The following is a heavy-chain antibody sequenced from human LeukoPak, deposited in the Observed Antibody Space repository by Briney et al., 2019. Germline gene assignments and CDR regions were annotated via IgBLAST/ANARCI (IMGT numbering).Heavy chain of an antibody. V-gene: IGHV3-43*01. J-gene: IGHJ4*02. CDR2: ISWDGGST. D-gene: IGHD6-19*01. CDR1: GFTFDDYS. Sequence: PGGSLRLSCAASGFTFDDYSMHWVRQAPGKGLEWVSFISWDGGSTHYADSVKGRFTISRDNSKNSLYLQMSSLRSEDTALYYCAKDLSTSGWILDYWGQGTLVTVSS. CDR3: AKDLSTSGWILDY.